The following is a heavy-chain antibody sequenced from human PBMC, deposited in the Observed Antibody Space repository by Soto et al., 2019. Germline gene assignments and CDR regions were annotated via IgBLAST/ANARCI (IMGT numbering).Heavy chain of an antibody. CDR1: GYSFAGYW. Sequence: PGESLKISCKGSGYSFAGYWIGWVRQMPGKGLDWMGVIYPGDSDTRYSPSFHGQVTISADKSISTAYLQWSSLKASDTAMYFCARLPGVRGVFDGFNVRGQGTMVTVSS. V-gene: IGHV5-51*01. CDR2: IYPGDSDT. D-gene: IGHD3-10*01. CDR3: ARLPGVRGVFDGFNV. J-gene: IGHJ3*01.